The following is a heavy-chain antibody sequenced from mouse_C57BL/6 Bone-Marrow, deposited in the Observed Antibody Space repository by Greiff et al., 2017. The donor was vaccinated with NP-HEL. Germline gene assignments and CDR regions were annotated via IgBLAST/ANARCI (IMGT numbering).Heavy chain of an antibody. CDR1: GFTFSDYG. D-gene: IGHD3-1*01. J-gene: IGHJ4*01. CDR3: AVGLPYYAMDY. CDR2: ISSGSSTI. V-gene: IGHV5-17*01. Sequence: EVQLVESGGGLVKPGGSLKLSCAASGFTFSDYGMHWVRQAPEKGLEWVAYISSGSSTIYYADTVKGRFTISRDNAKNTLFLQMTSLRSEDTAMYYCAVGLPYYAMDYWGQGTSVTVSS.